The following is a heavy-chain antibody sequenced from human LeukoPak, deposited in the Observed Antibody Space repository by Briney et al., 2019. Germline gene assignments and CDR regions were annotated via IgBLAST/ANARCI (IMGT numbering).Heavy chain of an antibody. Sequence: SETLSLTCTVSGGSISSSSYYWGWIRQPPGKGLEWIGSIYHSGSTYYNPSLKSRVTISVDTSKNQFSLKLSSVTAADTAVYYCARDWGPSYDFWSGYSLPEGWFDPWGQGTLVTVSS. CDR3: ARDWGPSYDFWSGYSLPEGWFDP. CDR1: GGSISSSSYY. V-gene: IGHV4-39*07. J-gene: IGHJ5*02. D-gene: IGHD3-3*01. CDR2: IYHSGST.